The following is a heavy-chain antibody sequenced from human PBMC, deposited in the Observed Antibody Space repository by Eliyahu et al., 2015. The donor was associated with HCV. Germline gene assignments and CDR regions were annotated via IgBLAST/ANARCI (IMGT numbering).Heavy chain of an antibody. CDR1: GYTFXXXY. CDR2: INPDSGGT. CDR3: ARSLGATDYYYGMDV. Sequence: QVQLVQSGAEVKKPGASVKVSXKXSGYTFXXXYMPWVRQAPGQGLEWMGWINPDSGGTNYAQKFQGRVTMTRDTSISTAYVDLSWLRSDETAVYYCARSLGATDYYYGMDVWGQGTTVTVSS. J-gene: IGHJ6*02. V-gene: IGHV1-2*02. D-gene: IGHD1-26*01.